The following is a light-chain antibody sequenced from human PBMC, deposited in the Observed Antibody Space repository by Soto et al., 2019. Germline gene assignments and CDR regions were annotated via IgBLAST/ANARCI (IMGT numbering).Light chain of an antibody. V-gene: IGKV3-20*01. J-gene: IGKJ2*01. CDR1: QSVSSSY. CDR2: GAS. CDR3: QQYGSSPYT. Sequence: EIVLTQSPGTLSLSPGERATLSCRASQSVSSSYLARYHQKPGQAPRLLIYGASSRATGIPDRFSGSGSGTDFTLTISRLEPEDFAVYYCQQYGSSPYTFGQGTKLEIK.